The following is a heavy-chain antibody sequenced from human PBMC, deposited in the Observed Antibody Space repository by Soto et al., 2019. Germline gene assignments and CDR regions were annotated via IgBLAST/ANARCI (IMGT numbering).Heavy chain of an antibody. D-gene: IGHD2-15*01. CDR3: ASECSGGSSSRGMDF. Sequence: GFKSLCCASSGFNFNNYTIKLVRQAPGKRLEWLSSISSSGYIFSSDSVRGRFTISRDNAKNAVYLKINSLRAEDTAVYFCASECSGGSSSRGMDFWGQGTTVTVSS. CDR1: GFNFNNYT. J-gene: IGHJ6*02. CDR2: ISSSGYI. V-gene: IGHV3-21*01.